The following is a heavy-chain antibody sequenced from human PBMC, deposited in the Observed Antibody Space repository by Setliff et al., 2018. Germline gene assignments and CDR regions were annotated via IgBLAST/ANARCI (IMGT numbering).Heavy chain of an antibody. CDR3: ARFLRVGDTYYYGSGSYIFDY. V-gene: IGHV4-61*09. CDR1: GGSISSASYY. J-gene: IGHJ4*02. CDR2: IYTSWSS. D-gene: IGHD3-10*01. Sequence: SETLSLTCTVSGGSISSASYYWSWIRQPAGKGLEWIGHIYTSWSSNYNPSLKSRVTMSVDTSKNQFSLKLSSVTAADTAVYYCARFLRVGDTYYYGSGSYIFDYWGQGTLVTVSS.